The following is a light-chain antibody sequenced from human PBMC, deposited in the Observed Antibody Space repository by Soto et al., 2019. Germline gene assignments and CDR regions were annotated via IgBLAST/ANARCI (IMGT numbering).Light chain of an antibody. CDR1: SSNIGAGYD. CDR2: GNT. J-gene: IGLJ2*01. V-gene: IGLV1-40*01. CDR3: QSYDSSALVV. Sequence: QSVLTQPPSVSGAPGQRVTISCTGSSSNIGAGYDVHWYQQLPGTAPKLLIYGNTNRPSAIPVRFSGSNSGTSASLAITGLQAADEADYYCQSYDSSALVVFGGGTKLTVL.